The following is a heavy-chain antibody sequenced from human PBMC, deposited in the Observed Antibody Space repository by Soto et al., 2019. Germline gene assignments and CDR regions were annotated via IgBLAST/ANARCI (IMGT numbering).Heavy chain of an antibody. J-gene: IGHJ4*02. V-gene: IGHV1-8*01. D-gene: IGHD6-13*01. Sequence: HVQLVQTGAEVKKPGASVTVSCKASGYTFASYDITWVRQAPVQGLEWMGWMNHNSNNTGYAQKLQGRLTITSDTAVNITQLERGRLRSEVRAMYDWARIDSYHFSWVASWGQSTLVTVSA. CDR3: ARIDSYHFSWVAS. CDR2: MNHNSNNT. CDR1: GYTFASYD.